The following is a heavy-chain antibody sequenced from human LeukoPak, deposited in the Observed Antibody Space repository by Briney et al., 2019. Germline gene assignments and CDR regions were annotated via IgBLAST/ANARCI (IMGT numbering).Heavy chain of an antibody. Sequence: ASVKVSCKVSGYTLTELSMHWVRQAPGKGLEWMGGFDPEDGETIYAQKFQGRVTITRDMSTSTAYMELSSLRSEDTAVYYCAADPVVTPDYYYYYMDVWGKGTTVTVSS. CDR2: FDPEDGET. CDR3: AADPVVTPDYYYYYMDV. V-gene: IGHV1-24*01. J-gene: IGHJ6*03. D-gene: IGHD4-23*01. CDR1: GYTLTELS.